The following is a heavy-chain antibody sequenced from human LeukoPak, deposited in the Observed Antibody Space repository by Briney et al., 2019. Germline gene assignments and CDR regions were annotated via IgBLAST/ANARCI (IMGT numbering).Heavy chain of an antibody. Sequence: ASERVSCKASGYTFTGYYMHWVRQAPGQGLEWMGWINPNSGGTNYAQKFQGRVTMTRDTSISTAYMELSRLRSDDTAVYYCARANLVGSFDYWGQGTLVTVSS. CDR1: GYTFTGYY. V-gene: IGHV1-2*02. CDR2: INPNSGGT. CDR3: ARANLVGSFDY. D-gene: IGHD1-26*01. J-gene: IGHJ4*02.